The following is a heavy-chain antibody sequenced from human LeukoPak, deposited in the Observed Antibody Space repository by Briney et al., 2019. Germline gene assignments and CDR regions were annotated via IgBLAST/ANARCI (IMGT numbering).Heavy chain of an antibody. D-gene: IGHD2-15*01. CDR1: GFTFSSYA. J-gene: IGHJ4*02. CDR3: ARDAAVVAASGIFDY. Sequence: RSLRLSCAASGFTFSSYAMHWVRQAPGKGLEWVAVISYDGSNKYYADSVKGRFTISRDNSKNTLYLQMNSLRAEDTAVYYCARDAAVVAASGIFDYWGQGTLVTVSS. V-gene: IGHV3-30*04. CDR2: ISYDGSNK.